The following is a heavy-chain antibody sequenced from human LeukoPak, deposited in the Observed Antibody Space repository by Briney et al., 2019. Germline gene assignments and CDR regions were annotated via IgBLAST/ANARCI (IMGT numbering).Heavy chain of an antibody. D-gene: IGHD3-9*01. CDR3: ARLYYDILTGYDY. CDR2: ISSSSSYI. Sequence: PGGSLRLSCAASGFTFSSYSMNWVRQAPGKGLEWVSSISSSSSYIYYADSVKGRFTISRDNAKNSLYLQMNSLRAEDTAVYYCARLYYDILTGYDYWGQGTLATVSS. J-gene: IGHJ4*02. V-gene: IGHV3-21*01. CDR1: GFTFSSYS.